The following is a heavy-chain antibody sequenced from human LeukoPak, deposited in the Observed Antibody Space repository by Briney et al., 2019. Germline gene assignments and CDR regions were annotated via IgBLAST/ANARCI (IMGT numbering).Heavy chain of an antibody. CDR1: GVSISSNLW. CDR3: ARVERHSSGWTGLDYYYYMDV. D-gene: IGHD6-25*01. CDR2: IHHSGSI. Sequence: PSETLSLTCAVSGVSISSNLWWTWVRQPPGKGLEWIAEIHHSGSINYNPSLKSRVTISVDKAKNQFSLNLNSVTAADTAVYYCARVERHSSGWTGLDYYYYMDVWGKGTTVTVSS. V-gene: IGHV4-4*02. J-gene: IGHJ6*03.